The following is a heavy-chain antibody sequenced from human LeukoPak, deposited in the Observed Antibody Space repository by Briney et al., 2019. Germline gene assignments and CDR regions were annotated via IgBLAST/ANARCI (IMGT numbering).Heavy chain of an antibody. CDR3: ARGGALVGSFDY. J-gene: IGHJ4*02. CDR2: IYYSGST. Sequence: SGGSLRLSCAASGFTFSNVYMSWVRQAPGKGLEWIGSIYYSGSTYYNPSLKSRVTISVDTSKNQFSLKLSSVTAADTAVYYCARGGALVGSFDYWGQGTLVTVSS. D-gene: IGHD1-26*01. CDR1: GFTFSNVY. V-gene: IGHV4-39*07.